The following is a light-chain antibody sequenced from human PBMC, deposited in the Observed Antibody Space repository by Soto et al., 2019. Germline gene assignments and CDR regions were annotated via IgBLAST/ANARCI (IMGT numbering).Light chain of an antibody. CDR3: QQYDIWPPNLLT. V-gene: IGKV3D-15*01. CDR1: HGVATS. J-gene: IGKJ4*01. Sequence: EIVMTQSPVSLSVSPEEGATLSCRAIHGVATSLAWYHHKPGQPPKLLIYGASIRASGVPARFSGSGSGTEFTLSITSLQSEDFGTYYCQQYDIWPPNLLTFGGGTKVEIK. CDR2: GAS.